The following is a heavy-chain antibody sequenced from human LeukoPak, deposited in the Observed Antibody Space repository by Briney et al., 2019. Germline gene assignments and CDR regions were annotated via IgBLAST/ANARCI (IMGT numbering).Heavy chain of an antibody. V-gene: IGHV3-74*01. CDR1: GFTFSSYW. CDR3: ARERRQDYYDSSGNRPTHFDY. CDR2: INSDGSST. Sequence: GGSLRLSCAASGFTFSSYWMHWVRQAPGKGLVWVSRINSDGSSTSYADSVKGRFTISRDNAKNTLYLQMNSLRAEDTAVYYCARERRQDYYDSSGNRPTHFDYWGQGTLVTVSS. J-gene: IGHJ4*02. D-gene: IGHD3-22*01.